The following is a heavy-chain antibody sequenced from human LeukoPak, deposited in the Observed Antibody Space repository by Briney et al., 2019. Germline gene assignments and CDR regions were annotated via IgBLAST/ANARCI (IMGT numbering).Heavy chain of an antibody. Sequence: SETLSLTCTVSGGSVSSGSYYWSWIRQPPGKGLEWIGYIYYSGSTNYNPSLKSRVTISVDTSKNQFSLKLSSVTAADTAVYYCARYAVGPFDYWGQGTLVTVSS. CDR2: IYYSGST. CDR3: ARYAVGPFDY. V-gene: IGHV4-61*01. D-gene: IGHD6-19*01. J-gene: IGHJ4*02. CDR1: GGSVSSGSYY.